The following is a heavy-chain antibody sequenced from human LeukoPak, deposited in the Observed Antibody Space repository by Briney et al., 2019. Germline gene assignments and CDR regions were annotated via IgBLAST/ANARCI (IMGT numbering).Heavy chain of an antibody. J-gene: IGHJ4*02. CDR1: GGSISGYY. CDR3: ARSISSGYAIFDY. V-gene: IGHV4-59*01. Sequence: SETLSLTCTVSGGSISGYYWNWIRQPPGKGLEWIGYIYYSGSTNYNPSLKSRVTIPVDTSKNQFSLKLSSVTAADTAVYYCARSISSGYAIFDYWGQGTLVTVSS. D-gene: IGHD3-22*01. CDR2: IYYSGST.